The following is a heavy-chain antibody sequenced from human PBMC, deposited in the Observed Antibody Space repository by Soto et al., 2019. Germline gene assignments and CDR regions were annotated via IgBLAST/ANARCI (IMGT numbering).Heavy chain of an antibody. V-gene: IGHV4-59*01. J-gene: IGHJ6*03. CDR1: GGSISSYY. CDR2: IYYSGST. Sequence: SETLSLTCTVSGGSISSYYWSWIRQPPGKGLEWIGYIYYSGSTNYNPSLKSRVTISVDTSKNQFSLKLSSVTAADTAVYYCARGYEYYDFWSGPPYYYYMDVWGKGTTVTVSS. CDR3: ARGYEYYDFWSGPPYYYYMDV. D-gene: IGHD3-3*01.